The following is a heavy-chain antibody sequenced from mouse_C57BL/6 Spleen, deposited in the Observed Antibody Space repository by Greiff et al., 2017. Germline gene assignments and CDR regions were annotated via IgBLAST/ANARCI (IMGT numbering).Heavy chain of an antibody. CDR2: INPGSGGT. CDR3: ARKGSTVVAEYFDV. J-gene: IGHJ1*03. D-gene: IGHD1-1*01. Sequence: VQLQQSGAELVRPGTSVKVSCKASGYAFTNYLIEWVKQRPGQGLEWIGVINPGSGGTNYNEKFKGKATLTADKSSSTAYMQLSSLTSEDSAVYFCARKGSTVVAEYFDVWGTGTTVTVSS. V-gene: IGHV1-54*01. CDR1: GYAFTNYL.